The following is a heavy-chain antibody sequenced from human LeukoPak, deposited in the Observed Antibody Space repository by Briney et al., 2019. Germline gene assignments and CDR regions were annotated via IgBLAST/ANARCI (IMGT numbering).Heavy chain of an antibody. CDR1: GFTFSGYP. D-gene: IGHD3-9*01. CDR3: ARPYDILTGYYGPATL. Sequence: GGSLRLSCAASGFTFSGYPMHWVRQAPGKGLEWVAVISYDGSNKYYADSVKGRFTISRDNSKNTLYLQMNSLRAEDTAVYYCARPYDILTGYYGPATLWGQGTLVTVSS. V-gene: IGHV3-30*04. CDR2: ISYDGSNK. J-gene: IGHJ4*02.